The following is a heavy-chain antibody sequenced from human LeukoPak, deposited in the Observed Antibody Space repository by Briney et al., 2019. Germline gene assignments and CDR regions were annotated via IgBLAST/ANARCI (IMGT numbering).Heavy chain of an antibody. J-gene: IGHJ4*02. CDR1: GYSFTSYW. V-gene: IGHV5-51*01. CDR3: ATSVEMATTFDY. D-gene: IGHD5-24*01. CDR2: IYPGDSDT. Sequence: GESLKISCKGSGYSFTSYWIGWVRQMPGKGLEWMGIIYPGDSDTSYSPSFQGQVTISADKSISTAYLQWSSLRPSDTAMYYCATSVEMATTFDYWGQGTLVTVSS.